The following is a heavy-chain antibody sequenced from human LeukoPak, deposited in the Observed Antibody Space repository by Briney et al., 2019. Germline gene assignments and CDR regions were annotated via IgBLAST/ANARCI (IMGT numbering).Heavy chain of an antibody. CDR3: ARVGPKAPGYFDY. CDR2: IYYSGST. V-gene: IGHV4-59*01. CDR1: GGSISSYY. J-gene: IGHJ4*02. Sequence: SETLSLTCTVSGGSISSYYWSWIRQPPGKGLEWIGYIYYSGSTNYNPSLKSRVTISVDTSKNQFSLKLSSVTAADTAVYYCARVGPKAPGYFDYWGQGTLVTVSS.